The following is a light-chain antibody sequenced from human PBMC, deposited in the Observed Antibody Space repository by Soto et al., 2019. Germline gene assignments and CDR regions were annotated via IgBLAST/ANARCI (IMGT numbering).Light chain of an antibody. CDR3: QSYDSSLSGHYV. CDR1: SSNIGANYD. CDR2: GNS. Sequence: QSVLTQPPSVSGAPGQRVTISCTGSSSNIGANYDVHWYQQLPGTAPKLLIYGNSNRPSGVPDRFSGSKSGTSASLAITGLQAEDEADYYCQSYDSSLSGHYVFGTGTKVTVL. V-gene: IGLV1-40*01. J-gene: IGLJ1*01.